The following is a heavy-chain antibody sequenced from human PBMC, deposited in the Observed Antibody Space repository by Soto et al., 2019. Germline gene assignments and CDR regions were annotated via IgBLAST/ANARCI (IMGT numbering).Heavy chain of an antibody. J-gene: IGHJ4*02. Sequence: ASVKVSCKASGYTFSSYFISWVRQAPGQGLEWMGWISAYNGNTDYAQNLQGRVTMTTDTSTSTAYMELRSLRSDDTAVYYCARDLPPVDYWGQGTLVTVSS. CDR2: ISAYNGNT. V-gene: IGHV1-18*01. CDR3: ARDLPPVDY. CDR1: GYTFSSYF.